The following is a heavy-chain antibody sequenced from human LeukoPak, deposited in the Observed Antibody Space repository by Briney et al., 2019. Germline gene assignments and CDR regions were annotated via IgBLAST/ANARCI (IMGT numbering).Heavy chain of an antibody. Sequence: SETLSLTCAVYGGSFSGYYWSWIRQPPGKGLEWIGEINHSGSANYNPSLKSRVTISVDTSKNQFSLKLSSVTAADTAVYYCARDNGEGDGYNSFFSGYYGMDVWGQGTTVTVSS. J-gene: IGHJ6*02. CDR2: INHSGSA. CDR1: GGSFSGYY. D-gene: IGHD5-24*01. CDR3: ARDNGEGDGYNSFFSGYYGMDV. V-gene: IGHV4-34*01.